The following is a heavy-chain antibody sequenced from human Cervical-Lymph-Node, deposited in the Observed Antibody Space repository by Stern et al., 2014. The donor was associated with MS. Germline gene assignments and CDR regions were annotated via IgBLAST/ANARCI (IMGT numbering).Heavy chain of an antibody. CDR3: ARNGHYSSDY. Sequence: QLQLQESGPGLVKPSGTLSLTCAVSGYSISSGYWWSWVRQPPGKGLEWIGEIRHSGSASYNPSLRSRVTISIDSSKNQLSLSLTSVTAADTAVYYCARNGHYSSDYWGQGTLVTVSS. D-gene: IGHD6-13*01. J-gene: IGHJ4*02. CDR1: GYSISSGYW. V-gene: IGHV4-4*02. CDR2: IRHSGSA.